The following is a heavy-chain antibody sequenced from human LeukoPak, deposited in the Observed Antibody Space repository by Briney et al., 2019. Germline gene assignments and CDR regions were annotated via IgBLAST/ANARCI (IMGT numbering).Heavy chain of an antibody. J-gene: IGHJ5*02. CDR3: ATSIGYGAS. V-gene: IGHV3-74*01. CDR1: GFTFSSSW. D-gene: IGHD5-18*01. CDR2: VSTDGSTT. Sequence: PGGSLRLSCAASGFTFSSSWMHWVRQAAGKGLEWVSHVSTDGSTTAFAASVKGRFTISRDNAKNTVYLQMNSLRAEDTAVYYCATSIGYGASWGQGTLVTVSS.